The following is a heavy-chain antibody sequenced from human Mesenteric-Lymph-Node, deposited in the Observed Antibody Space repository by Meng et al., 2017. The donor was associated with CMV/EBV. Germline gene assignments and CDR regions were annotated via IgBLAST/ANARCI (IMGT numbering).Heavy chain of an antibody. Sequence: SCAASGFTFSNYVMSWVCQAPGKGLEWVSAISSSGSSTYYAGSVEGRFTISRDNSKNTLYLQMNSLRAEDTAVYYCARYSSGWAPPGYWGQGTLVTVSS. CDR2: ISSSGSST. J-gene: IGHJ4*02. CDR1: GFTFSNYV. CDR3: ARYSSGWAPPGY. V-gene: IGHV3-23*01. D-gene: IGHD6-19*01.